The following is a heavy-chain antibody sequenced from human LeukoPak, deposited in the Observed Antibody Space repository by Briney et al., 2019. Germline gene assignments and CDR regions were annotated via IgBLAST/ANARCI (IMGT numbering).Heavy chain of an antibody. CDR3: AKWGDYDILTGYNDPDY. Sequence: GGSLRLSCAASGFTFRNYAMSWVRQAPGKGLEWVSAIFGSGSSTYYADSVKGRFTISRDNSKNTLYLQLNRLRAEDTAVYYCAKWGDYDILTGYNDPDYWGQGTLVTVSS. J-gene: IGHJ4*02. V-gene: IGHV3-23*01. D-gene: IGHD3-9*01. CDR2: IFGSGSST. CDR1: GFTFRNYA.